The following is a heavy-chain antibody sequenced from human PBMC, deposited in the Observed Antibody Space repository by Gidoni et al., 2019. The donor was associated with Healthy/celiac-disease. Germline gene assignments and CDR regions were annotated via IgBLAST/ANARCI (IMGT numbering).Heavy chain of an antibody. CDR2: ISGSGGST. D-gene: IGHD6-13*01. Sequence: EVQLLESGGGLVKPGGSLWLSCAASGFTFSSYAMSWVRQAPGKGLGWVSAISGSGGSTYYADSVKGRFTISRDNSKNTLYLQMNSLRAEDTAVYYCAKAPTYSSFDYWGQGTLVTVSS. V-gene: IGHV3-23*01. J-gene: IGHJ4*02. CDR3: AKAPTYSSFDY. CDR1: GFTFSSYA.